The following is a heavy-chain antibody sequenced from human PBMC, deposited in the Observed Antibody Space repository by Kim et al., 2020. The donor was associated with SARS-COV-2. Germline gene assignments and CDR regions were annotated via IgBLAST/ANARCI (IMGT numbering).Heavy chain of an antibody. V-gene: IGHV1-3*01. D-gene: IGHD3-16*01. CDR2: INSANGYT. Sequence: ASVKVSCKASGYSFTTYAMHWVRQAPGQRLEWMGWINSANGYTRYSQKFQGRVTFTSDTSANMAYMELNSLISEDTAVYHCVRDDFQDTVVETAIRLVYWGRGTLVTVSP. CDR1: GYSFTTYA. CDR3: VRDDFQDTVVETAIRLVY. J-gene: IGHJ4*02.